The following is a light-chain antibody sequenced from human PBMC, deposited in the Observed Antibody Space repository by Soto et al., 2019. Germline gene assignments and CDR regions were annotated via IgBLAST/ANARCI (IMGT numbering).Light chain of an antibody. Sequence: QSVLTQPACVSGSPGQSITISCTGTSIDVGGYNYVSWYQQHPGKAPKLMIYDVSNRPSGVSNRFSGSKSGNTASLTISGLQAEDEADYYCSSYTSSSTLYVFGTGTKVTGL. CDR2: DVS. CDR3: SSYTSSSTLYV. V-gene: IGLV2-14*01. CDR1: SIDVGGYNY. J-gene: IGLJ1*01.